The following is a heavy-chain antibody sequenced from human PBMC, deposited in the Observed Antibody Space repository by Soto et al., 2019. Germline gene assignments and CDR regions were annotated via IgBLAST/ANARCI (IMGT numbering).Heavy chain of an antibody. Sequence: ASVKVSCKTSGYTFTNYEINWVRQATGQGLEWMGWMIPSSGKTGYAPKFRGRVSMTKDTSKSTAYMELSSLGSDDTAVYYCVRWAPTVTTDYWGQGTLVTVSS. D-gene: IGHD4-17*01. CDR2: MIPSSGKT. CDR1: GYTFTNYE. CDR3: VRWAPTVTTDY. J-gene: IGHJ4*02. V-gene: IGHV1-8*01.